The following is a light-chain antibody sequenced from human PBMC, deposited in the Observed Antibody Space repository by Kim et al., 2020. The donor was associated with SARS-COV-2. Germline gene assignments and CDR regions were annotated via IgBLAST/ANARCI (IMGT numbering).Light chain of an antibody. CDR2: DAS. Sequence: GDRVTVTCRASQSISSWLAWYQQKPGKAPNLLIYDASSLESGVPSRFSGSGSGTEFTLNISSMQPDDFATYYCQHYDSYPYTFGQGTKLEI. CDR1: QSISSW. V-gene: IGKV1-5*01. J-gene: IGKJ2*01. CDR3: QHYDSYPYT.